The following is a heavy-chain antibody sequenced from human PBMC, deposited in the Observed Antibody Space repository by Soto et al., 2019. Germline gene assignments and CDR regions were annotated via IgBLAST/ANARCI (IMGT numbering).Heavy chain of an antibody. D-gene: IGHD2-21*02. CDR1: GGSFSSYV. V-gene: IGHV1-69*01. CDR2: IIPMFGTA. Sequence: QVHLVQSGAEVKQPGSSVRVSCKASGGSFSSYVISWVRQAPGQGLEWMGGIIPMFGTANCEQRFQGRLTINADERTNTAYMELSTLRSEDSAVYYCATSSRKHCRGDTCFENWFDPWGQGTRVTVSS. CDR3: ATSSRKHCRGDTCFENWFDP. J-gene: IGHJ5*02.